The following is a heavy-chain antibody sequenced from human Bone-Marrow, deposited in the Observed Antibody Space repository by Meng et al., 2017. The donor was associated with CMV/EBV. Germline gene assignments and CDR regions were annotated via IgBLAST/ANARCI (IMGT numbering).Heavy chain of an antibody. CDR1: GFTFSSYA. J-gene: IGHJ6*02. Sequence: GGSLRLSCAASGFTFSSYAMHWVRQAPGKGLEWVAVISYDGSNKYYADSVKGRFTISRDNSKNTLYLQMNSLRAEDTAVYYCARVNGGYYYYYGMAVWGQGNTVTVSS. V-gene: IGHV3-30-3*01. CDR3: ARVNGGYYYYYGMAV. CDR2: ISYDGSNK.